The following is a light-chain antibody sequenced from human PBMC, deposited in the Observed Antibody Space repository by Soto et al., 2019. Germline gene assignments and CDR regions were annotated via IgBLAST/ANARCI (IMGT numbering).Light chain of an antibody. Sequence: EIVLTQSPAPLSLSPGERATLSFRASQSISSYLAWYQQTPDQAPRLLIYDASNRATGIPARFSGSGSGTDFTLTISSLEPEDFAVYYCHQRSTWPFTFGPGTKVDIK. J-gene: IGKJ3*01. CDR3: HQRSTWPFT. V-gene: IGKV3-11*01. CDR2: DAS. CDR1: QSISSY.